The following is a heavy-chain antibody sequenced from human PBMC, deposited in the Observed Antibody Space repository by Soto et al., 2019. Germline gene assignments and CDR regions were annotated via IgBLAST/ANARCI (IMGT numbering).Heavy chain of an antibody. Sequence: QVQLQQWGAGLLKPSETLSLTCAVYGGSFSGYYWSWIRQPPGKGLEWIGEINHSGSTNYNPSLKSRFTISVDTSKNQFSLKLSSVTAADTAVYYCARGLYYFWSRYKHDAFYICGQCTMVTVSS. J-gene: IGHJ3*02. D-gene: IGHD3-3*01. CDR3: ARGLYYFWSRYKHDAFYI. V-gene: IGHV4-34*01. CDR1: GGSFSGYY. CDR2: INHSGST.